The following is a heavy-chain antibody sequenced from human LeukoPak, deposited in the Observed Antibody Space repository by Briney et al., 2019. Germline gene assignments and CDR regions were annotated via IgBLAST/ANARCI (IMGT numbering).Heavy chain of an antibody. CDR1: GGSISSYY. D-gene: IGHD3-10*01. V-gene: IGHV4-59*01. CDR2: IYYSGST. J-gene: IGHJ6*02. Sequence: SETLSLTCTVSGGSISSYYWSWIRQPPGKGLEWIGYIYYSGSTNYNPSLKSRVTISVDTSKNQFSLKLSSVTAADTAVYYCAKPYYSGSRSYGGMDVWGQGTTVTVSS. CDR3: AKPYYSGSRSYGGMDV.